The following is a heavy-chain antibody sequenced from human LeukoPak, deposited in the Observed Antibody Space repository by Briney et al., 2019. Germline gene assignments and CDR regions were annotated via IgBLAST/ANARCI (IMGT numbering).Heavy chain of an antibody. D-gene: IGHD4-23*01. J-gene: IGHJ4*02. Sequence: GGSLRLSCAASGFTLHNYGMHWVRQAPGKGLEWVALVWYDGSHEFYADSVKGRFTISRDNSKNTLYLQMNSLRAEDMAEYYCSKLVTTVITPFDYWGQGTLVIVSS. CDR3: SKLVTTVITPFDY. CDR1: GFTLHNYG. V-gene: IGHV3-33*03. CDR2: VWYDGSHE.